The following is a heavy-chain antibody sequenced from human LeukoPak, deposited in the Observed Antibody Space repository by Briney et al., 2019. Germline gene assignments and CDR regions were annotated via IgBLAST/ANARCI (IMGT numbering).Heavy chain of an antibody. V-gene: IGHV1-46*01. J-gene: IGHJ4*02. CDR3: ASVLYCGADCYSGRYFFDY. CDR2: INPSGDST. CDR1: GYTFTSYD. D-gene: IGHD2-21*02. Sequence: ASVKDTCMASGYTFTSYDMHWVRQAPGQGLEWMGIINPSGDSTSYAQKFQGRVTMTRDTSTSIVYMELSSLRSEDTAVYYCASVLYCGADCYSGRYFFDYWGQGTLATVSS.